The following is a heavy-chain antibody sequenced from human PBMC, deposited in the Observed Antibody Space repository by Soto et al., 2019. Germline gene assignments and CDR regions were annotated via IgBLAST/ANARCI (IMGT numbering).Heavy chain of an antibody. D-gene: IGHD3-9*01. J-gene: IGHJ4*02. CDR3: ARDCYDVLTGFDY. CDR1: GFTFSSDW. Sequence: GGSLRLCCAASGFTFSSDWMSWVRQAPGRGLEWVATIKQDGSEKYYVDSVRGRLTISRDNAKNSLYLQMNSLRAEDTDVYYCARDCYDVLTGFDYWRQGNLVTVSS. CDR2: IKQDGSEK. V-gene: IGHV3-7*01.